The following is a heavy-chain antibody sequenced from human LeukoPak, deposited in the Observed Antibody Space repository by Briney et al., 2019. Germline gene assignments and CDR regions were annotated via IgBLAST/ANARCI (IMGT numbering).Heavy chain of an antibody. J-gene: IGHJ5*02. CDR3: ARVEDSGYDYRGRFDP. CDR1: GGSISSYY. CDR2: IYNTGST. Sequence: SETLSLTCTASGGSISSYYWSWIRQPAGKGLEWVGRIYNTGSTNYNPSLKSRVTMSVDTSKDQFSLKVSSVTAADTAVYYCARVEDSGYDYRGRFDPWGQGTLVTVSS. D-gene: IGHD5-12*01. V-gene: IGHV4-4*07.